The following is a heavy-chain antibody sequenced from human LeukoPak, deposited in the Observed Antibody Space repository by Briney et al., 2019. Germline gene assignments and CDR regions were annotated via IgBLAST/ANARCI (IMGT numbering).Heavy chain of an antibody. J-gene: IGHJ4*02. CDR3: ARAHHPDYYYDSSGPFDY. Sequence: PSETLSLTCSVSGGSISTFYWNWIRQPPGKGLEWIGYIYYSGSTNYNPSLKSRVTISVDTSKNQFSLKLSSVTAADTAVYYCARAHHPDYYYDSSGPFDYWGQGTLVTVSS. CDR2: IYYSGST. V-gene: IGHV4-59*01. D-gene: IGHD3-22*01. CDR1: GGSISTFY.